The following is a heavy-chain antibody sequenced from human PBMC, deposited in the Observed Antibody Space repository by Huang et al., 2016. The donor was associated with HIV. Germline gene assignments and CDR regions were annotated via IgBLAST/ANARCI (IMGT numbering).Heavy chain of an antibody. V-gene: IGHV4-34*01. CDR1: GGSFNHYY. CDR2: INHSGST. D-gene: IGHD3-9*01. J-gene: IGHJ4*02. CDR3: ARPKMTGVISDATWNYFDS. Sequence: QGQLQQWGAGLLKPSETLSLKCAVYGGSFNHYYWSWIRQFPGKGPEWIGEINHSGSTAYNPARRGRVIMSVDLSKNQFALNVTCVTGADTTVYYCARPKMTGVISDATWNYFDSWGQGTRVVVSS.